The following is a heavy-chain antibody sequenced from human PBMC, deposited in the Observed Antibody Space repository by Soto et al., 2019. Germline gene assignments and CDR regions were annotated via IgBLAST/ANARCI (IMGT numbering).Heavy chain of an antibody. V-gene: IGHV3-21*01. D-gene: IGHD2-2*01. CDR1: GFTFSTYA. CDR3: ARMGAGYCVSISCYPSPTMGYSMDV. Sequence: GGSLRLSCAASGFTFSTYAMNWVRQDPGKGLEWVSSITDRSDYIYYADSLKGRFTISRDNAKNSLYLQMNSLRAEDTAVYYCARMGAGYCVSISCYPSPTMGYSMDVWGQGTTVTVSS. J-gene: IGHJ6*02. CDR2: ITDRSDYI.